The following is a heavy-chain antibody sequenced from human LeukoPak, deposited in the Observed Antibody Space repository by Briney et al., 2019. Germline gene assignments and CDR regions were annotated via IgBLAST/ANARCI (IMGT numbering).Heavy chain of an antibody. V-gene: IGHV4-34*01. CDR1: GGSFSGYY. D-gene: IGHD3-10*01. CDR3: ARVTGGSGSYYSPLHYYFDY. J-gene: IGHJ4*02. CDR2: INHSGST. Sequence: SETLSLTCAVYGGSFSGYYWSWIRQPPGKGLEWIGEINHSGSTNYNPSLKSRVTISVDTSKNQFSLKLSSVTAADTAVYYCARVTGGSGSYYSPLHYYFDYWGQGTLVTVSS.